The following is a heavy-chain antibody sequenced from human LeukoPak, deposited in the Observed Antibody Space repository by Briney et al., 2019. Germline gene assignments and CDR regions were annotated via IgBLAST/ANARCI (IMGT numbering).Heavy chain of an antibody. CDR1: GFTFSSYA. CDR2: ISYDDGSNK. Sequence: PGRSLRLSCAASGFTFSSYALHWVRQAPGKGLEWVAVISYDDGSNKYYADPVKGRFTISRDNSKNTLYLQMNSLRTEDTAVYYCARESGGNTPYYFDYWGQGTLVTVSS. J-gene: IGHJ4*02. D-gene: IGHD2-2*02. V-gene: IGHV3-30*04. CDR3: ARESGGNTPYYFDY.